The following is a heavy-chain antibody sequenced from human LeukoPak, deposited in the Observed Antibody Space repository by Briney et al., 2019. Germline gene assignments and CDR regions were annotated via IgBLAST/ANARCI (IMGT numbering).Heavy chain of an antibody. Sequence: GSLRLSCAASGFTFSSYGMHWVRQAPGKGLEWVAFIRYDGSNKYYADSVKGRFTISRDNSKNTLYLQMENLRAEDTAVYYCAKDGAWLRFDDWGQGILVTVSS. CDR3: AKDGAWLRFDD. CDR2: IRYDGSNK. D-gene: IGHD5-12*01. V-gene: IGHV3-30*02. CDR1: GFTFSSYG. J-gene: IGHJ4*02.